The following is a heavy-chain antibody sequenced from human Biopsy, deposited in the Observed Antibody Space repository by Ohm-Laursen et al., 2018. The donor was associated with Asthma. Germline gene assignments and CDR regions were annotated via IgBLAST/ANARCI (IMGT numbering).Heavy chain of an antibody. J-gene: IGHJ4*02. V-gene: IGHV3-53*01. CDR1: GFTLRRTG. D-gene: IGHD6-19*01. CDR3: ARGDSSGWSHYYFDY. CDR2: IYSGGTS. Sequence: SLRLSCTASGFTLRRTGMHWVRQAPGKGLEWVSVIYSGGTSHTADSVRGRFTISRDFSKNTLHLQMHSLRVEDTAVYYCARGDSSGWSHYYFDYWGQGTLVTVSS.